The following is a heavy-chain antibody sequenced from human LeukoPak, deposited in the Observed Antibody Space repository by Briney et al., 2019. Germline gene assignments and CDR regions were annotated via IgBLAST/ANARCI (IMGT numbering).Heavy chain of an antibody. CDR2: IRYDGSNK. D-gene: IGHD3-22*01. Sequence: GGSLRLSCAASGFTFSSYGMHWVRQAPGKGLEWVAFIRYDGSNKYYADSVKGRFTISRDNSKNTLYLQMNSLRAEDTAVYYCARDLGVITKEGYYYYGMDVWGQGTTVTVSS. CDR1: GFTFSSYG. J-gene: IGHJ6*02. CDR3: ARDLGVITKEGYYYYGMDV. V-gene: IGHV3-30*02.